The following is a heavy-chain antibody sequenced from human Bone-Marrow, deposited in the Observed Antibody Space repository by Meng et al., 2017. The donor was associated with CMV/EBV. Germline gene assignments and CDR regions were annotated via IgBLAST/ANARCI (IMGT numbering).Heavy chain of an antibody. V-gene: IGHV3-21*01. CDR3: ARDPYYDFWSGYYDPDY. D-gene: IGHD3-3*01. Sequence: GESLKISCAASGFTFSSYSMNWVRQAPGKGLEWVSSISSSSSYIYYADSVKGRFTISRDNAKNSLYLQMNSLRAEDTAVYYCARDPYYDFWSGYYDPDYWGEGTLVAVSS. J-gene: IGHJ4*02. CDR2: ISSSSSYI. CDR1: GFTFSSYS.